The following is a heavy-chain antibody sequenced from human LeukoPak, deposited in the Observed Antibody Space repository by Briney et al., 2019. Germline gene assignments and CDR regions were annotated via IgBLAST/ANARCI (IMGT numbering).Heavy chain of an antibody. CDR2: IYTSGST. Sequence: SETLSLTCTVSGGSISSGSYYWRWIRQPAGKGLEWIGRIYTSGSTNYNPSLKSRVTISVDTSKNQFSLKLSSVTAADTAVYYCARVVPAAARIFDLWGRGTLVTVSS. CDR3: ARVVPAAARIFDL. CDR1: GGSISSGSYY. V-gene: IGHV4-61*02. J-gene: IGHJ2*01. D-gene: IGHD2-2*01.